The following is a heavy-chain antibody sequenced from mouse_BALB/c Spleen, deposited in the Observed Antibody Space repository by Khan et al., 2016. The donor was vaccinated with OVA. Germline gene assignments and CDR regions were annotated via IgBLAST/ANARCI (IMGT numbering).Heavy chain of an antibody. CDR3: ARRGYWELGYFDY. V-gene: IGHV1-55*01. D-gene: IGHD3-1*01. Sequence: QVQLQQPGAELVKPGTSVKLSCKASGYNFTSYWINWVKLRPGQGLEWIGNIYPGSGSTNYNEKFKSKATLTVDTSSSTADMQLSSLASEDSALYYCARRGYWELGYFDYWGQGTTLTVSS. CDR2: IYPGSGST. CDR1: GYNFTSYW. J-gene: IGHJ2*01.